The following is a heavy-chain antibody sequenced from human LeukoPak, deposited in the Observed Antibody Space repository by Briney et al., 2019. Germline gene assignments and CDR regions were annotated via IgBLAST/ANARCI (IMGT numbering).Heavy chain of an antibody. J-gene: IGHJ4*02. CDR1: GYTFTGYY. CDR3: ARGYYDILTGYWHEFDY. V-gene: IGHV1-2*02. CDR2: INPNSGGT. D-gene: IGHD3-9*01. Sequence: GASVKVSCKASGYTFTGYYMHWVRQAPGQGLEWVGWINPNSGGTNYAQMFQGRVTMTRDTSISTAYMELSRLRSDDTAVYYCARGYYDILTGYWHEFDYWGQGTLVTVSS.